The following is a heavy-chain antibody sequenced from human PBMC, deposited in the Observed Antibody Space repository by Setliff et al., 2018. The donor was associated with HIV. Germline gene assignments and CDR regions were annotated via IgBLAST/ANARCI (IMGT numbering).Heavy chain of an antibody. V-gene: IGHV4-39*01. Sequence: PSETLSLTCTVSGGSISSSSYYWGWVRQPPGKGLEWIGSMYYSGSTYYNPSLRGRVTISVDTSKNQFSLKLNSVTAADTAAYYCARHWSVGSSWRDFDYWGQGTLVTVSS. J-gene: IGHJ4*02. D-gene: IGHD6-13*01. CDR3: ARHWSVGSSWRDFDY. CDR1: GGSISSSSYY. CDR2: MYYSGST.